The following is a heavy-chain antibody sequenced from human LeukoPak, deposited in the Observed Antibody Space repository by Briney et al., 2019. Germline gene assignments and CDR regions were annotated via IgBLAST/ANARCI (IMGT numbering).Heavy chain of an antibody. D-gene: IGHD5-18*01. J-gene: IGHJ4*02. V-gene: IGHV3-33*01. CDR2: IRHDGSNK. Sequence: PGRSLRLSCAASGFTFGTYVIHWVRQAPGKGLEWVALIRHDGSNKYYGDSVKDRFTISRDNSKNTLYLQMDSLRDEDTAVYCCARDRGYTYGHPLDYWGQGTLVTVSS. CDR3: ARDRGYTYGHPLDY. CDR1: GFTFGTYV.